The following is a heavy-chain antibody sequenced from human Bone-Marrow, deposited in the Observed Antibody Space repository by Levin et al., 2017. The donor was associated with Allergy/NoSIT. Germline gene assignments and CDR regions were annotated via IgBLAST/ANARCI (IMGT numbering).Heavy chain of an antibody. V-gene: IGHV3-48*02. CDR2: ISGSSTTI. Sequence: SCAASGFTFSSYGMNWVRQAPGKGLEWVSYISGSSTTIYYADSVKGRFTISIDNAENSLYLQMNSLRDEDTAVYYCARDSSRGSYRSYYFDYWGQGTLVTVSS. CDR1: GFTFSSYG. J-gene: IGHJ4*02. CDR3: ARDSSRGSYRSYYFDY. D-gene: IGHD3-16*02.